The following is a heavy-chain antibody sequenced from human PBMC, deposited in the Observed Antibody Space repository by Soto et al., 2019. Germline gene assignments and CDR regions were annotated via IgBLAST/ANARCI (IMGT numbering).Heavy chain of an antibody. D-gene: IGHD3-10*01. CDR3: AVLLWFGELSF. V-gene: IGHV1-69*02. CDR2: IIPILGIA. CDR1: GGTFSSYT. Sequence: QVQLVQSGAEVKKPGSSVKVSCKASGGTFSSYTISWVRQAPGEGLEWMGRIIPILGIANYAQKFQGRVTITADKSTSTAYMELSSLRSEDTAVYYCAVLLWFGELSFWGQGTLVTVSS. J-gene: IGHJ4*02.